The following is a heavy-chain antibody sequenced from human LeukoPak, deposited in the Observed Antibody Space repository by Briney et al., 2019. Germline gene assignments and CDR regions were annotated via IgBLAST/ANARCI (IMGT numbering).Heavy chain of an antibody. D-gene: IGHD2-21*02. Sequence: GESLKISCKGSGYSFTSYWIGWVRPLPGKGLEWMGIIYPGDSDTRYSPSFQGQVTISADKSISTAYLQWSSLKASGTAMYYCARLGWNCGGDCYEGNHYYYGMDVWGQGTTVTVSS. V-gene: IGHV5-51*01. J-gene: IGHJ6*02. CDR2: IYPGDSDT. CDR1: GYSFTSYW. CDR3: ARLGWNCGGDCYEGNHYYYGMDV.